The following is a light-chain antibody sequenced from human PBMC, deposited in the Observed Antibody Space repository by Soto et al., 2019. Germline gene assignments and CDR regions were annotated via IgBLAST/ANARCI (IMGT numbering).Light chain of an antibody. CDR2: AAS. CDR1: QGISNY. CDR3: QNYDSAPSST. Sequence: DIQMTQSPSSLAASVGDRVTITCRASQGISNYLAWYQQKPGKVPKLLIYAASTLQSGVPSRFSGSGSGTDFTLTISSLQPEDVATYYCQNYDSAPSSTFGQGTKVEIK. V-gene: IGKV1-27*01. J-gene: IGKJ1*01.